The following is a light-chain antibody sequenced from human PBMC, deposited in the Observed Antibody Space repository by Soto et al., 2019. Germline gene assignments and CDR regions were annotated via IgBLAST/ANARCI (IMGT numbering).Light chain of an antibody. V-gene: IGLV2-14*01. J-gene: IGLJ3*02. CDR1: SSGLGGFNF. CDR2: DVT. Sequence: QSVLTQPASVSGSPGQSITISCTGSSSGLGGFNFVSWYQQHPGKAPKLMIYDVTNRPSGVSNRFSGSKSANTASLSISGLQAEDEADYYCSSATTTNTGVFGGGTKVTVL. CDR3: SSATTTNTGV.